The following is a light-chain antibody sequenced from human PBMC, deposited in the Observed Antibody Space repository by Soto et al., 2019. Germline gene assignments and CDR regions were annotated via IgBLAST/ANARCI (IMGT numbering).Light chain of an antibody. J-gene: IGKJ2*01. CDR3: LQSKEVPLT. Sequence: DIVMTQTPLSLSVTPGQPASISCKSTQSLLQGDGKTYFYWYLQKPGQPPQLLIYEASKRFSGVSDRFSGSGSGTDFTLKISRVEAEDVGVYYCLQSKEVPLTFGQGTKLEMK. V-gene: IGKV2D-29*01. CDR2: EAS. CDR1: QSLLQGDGKTY.